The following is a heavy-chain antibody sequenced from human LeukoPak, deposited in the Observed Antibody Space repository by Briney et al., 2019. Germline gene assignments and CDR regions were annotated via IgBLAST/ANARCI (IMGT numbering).Heavy chain of an antibody. J-gene: IGHJ4*02. CDR2: IRYDGSDK. CDR3: ARSVDIVVVSYFDY. Sequence: GGSLRLSCAASGFTFGGSGMHWVRQAPGKGLEWVAFIRYDGSDKHYADSVKGRFTISRDNSKNTLYLQMNSLRAEDTAVYYCARSVDIVVVSYFDYWGQGTLVTVSS. D-gene: IGHD2-21*01. V-gene: IGHV3-30*02. CDR1: GFTFGGSG.